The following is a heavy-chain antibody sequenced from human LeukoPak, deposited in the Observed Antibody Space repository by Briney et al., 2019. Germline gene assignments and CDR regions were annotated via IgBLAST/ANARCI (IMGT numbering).Heavy chain of an antibody. CDR3: ARLRDGYNWGSGGAFYI. CDR1: GYSFTIYW. V-gene: IGHV5-51*01. J-gene: IGHJ3*02. D-gene: IGHD5-24*01. CDR2: IYPGDSDT. Sequence: GESLKISCMGSGYSFTIYWMGWVRQMPGKGLEWMGIIYPGDSDTRYSPSFQGQVTISADKSISTAYLQWSSLKASDTAMYYCARLRDGYNWGSGGAFYIWGQGTMVTVSS.